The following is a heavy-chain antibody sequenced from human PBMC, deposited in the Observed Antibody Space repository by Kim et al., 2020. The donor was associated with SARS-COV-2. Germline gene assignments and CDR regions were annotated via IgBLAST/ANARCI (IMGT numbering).Heavy chain of an antibody. CDR2: INPDSGGT. CDR1: GHPLNANR. Sequence: ASVKVSCKAPGHPLNANRMHWVRQAPGQGLDWMGWINPDSGGTKDAERFQGRVTMTRDTSISTVYMELSRLKSDATAEYYCARGANTLSAFDLWGQGTMVTVSS. J-gene: IGHJ3*01. V-gene: IGHV1-2*02. CDR3: ARGANTLSAFDL.